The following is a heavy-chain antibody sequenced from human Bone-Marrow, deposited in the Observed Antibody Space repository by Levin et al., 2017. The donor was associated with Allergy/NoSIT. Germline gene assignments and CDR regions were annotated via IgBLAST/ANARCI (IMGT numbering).Heavy chain of an antibody. CDR2: ISSTSTYI. Sequence: GESLKISCAASGFAFNIYNMNWVRQAPGKGLEWVASISSTSTYIHYADSVKGRFTISRDNARNLLNLQLNSLRAEDTAMYFCARDLYSSTEAYFYYYYGMDLWGQGTTVALSS. J-gene: IGHJ6*02. CDR3: ARDLYSSTEAYFYYYYGMDL. CDR1: GFAFNIYN. V-gene: IGHV3-21*01. D-gene: IGHD2-15*01.